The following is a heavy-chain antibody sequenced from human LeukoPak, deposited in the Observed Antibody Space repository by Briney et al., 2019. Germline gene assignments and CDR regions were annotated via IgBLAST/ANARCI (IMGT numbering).Heavy chain of an antibody. D-gene: IGHD5-24*01. V-gene: IGHV3-30*14. J-gene: IGHJ4*02. CDR1: GFTFSSYT. CDR3: VKVGRVEMATNAMGYFDY. CDR2: ISYDGYNK. Sequence: PGGSLRLSCAASGFTFSSYTIHWVRQAPGKGLEWVAVISYDGYNKYYAESVKGRFTISRDNSKNTLSLQMSSLRAEDTAVYYCVKVGRVEMATNAMGYFDYWGQGTLVTVSS.